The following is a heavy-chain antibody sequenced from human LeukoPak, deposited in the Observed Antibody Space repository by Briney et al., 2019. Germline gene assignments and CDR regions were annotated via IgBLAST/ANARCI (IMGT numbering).Heavy chain of an antibody. CDR2: IKQDGSEK. D-gene: IGHD3-10*01. J-gene: IGHJ3*02. Sequence: GGSLRLSCAASGFTFSSYWMSWVRQAPGKGLEWVANIKQDGSEKYYVDSVKGRFTISRDNAKNSLYLQMNSLRAEDTAVYYCARQVIYGLGAFDIWGQGTMVTVSS. CDR3: ARQVIYGLGAFDI. CDR1: GFTFSSYW. V-gene: IGHV3-7*01.